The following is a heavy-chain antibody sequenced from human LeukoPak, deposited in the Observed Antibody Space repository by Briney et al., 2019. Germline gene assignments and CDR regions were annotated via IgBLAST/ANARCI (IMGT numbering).Heavy chain of an antibody. Sequence: PGGSRRLSWAASGFTFRNAWMNWVRQAPGKGLEWVGRIKRKTDGGTTDYAAPVKGRFTISRDDSKNTLYLQMNSLKTEDTAVYYCTTPLKGYCSGGSCYNDYWGQGTLVTVSS. CDR2: IKRKTDGGTT. D-gene: IGHD2-15*01. V-gene: IGHV3-15*07. CDR1: GFTFRNAW. J-gene: IGHJ4*02. CDR3: TTPLKGYCSGGSCYNDY.